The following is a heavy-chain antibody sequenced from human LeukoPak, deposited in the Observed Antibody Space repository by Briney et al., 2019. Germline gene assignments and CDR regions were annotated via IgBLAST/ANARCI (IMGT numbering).Heavy chain of an antibody. CDR1: GFTFSDYS. Sequence: QPGGSLRLSCVASGFTFSDYSMVWVRQAPGRGPEWVSGVNFGGHMADYAASVRGRFTISRDNPKNTVYLQMNSLRVDDTAVYFCAKKASRVPGNDAFDIWGQGTQVTVSS. CDR3: AKKASRVPGNDAFDI. D-gene: IGHD4/OR15-4a*01. CDR2: VNFGGHMA. V-gene: IGHV3-23*01. J-gene: IGHJ3*02.